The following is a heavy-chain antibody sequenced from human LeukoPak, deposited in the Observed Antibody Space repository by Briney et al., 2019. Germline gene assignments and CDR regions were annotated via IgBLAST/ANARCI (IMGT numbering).Heavy chain of an antibody. V-gene: IGHV1-46*01. CDR3: ARGSPVYDYVWGSYRPEYFQH. J-gene: IGHJ1*01. D-gene: IGHD3-16*02. CDR1: GYTFTSYY. Sequence: ASVKVSCKASGYTFTSYYMHWVRQAPGQGLEWMGIINPSGGSTSYAQKFQGRVTMTRNTSISTAYMELSSLRSEDTAVYYCARGSPVYDYVWGSYRPEYFQHWGQGTLVTVSS. CDR2: INPSGGST.